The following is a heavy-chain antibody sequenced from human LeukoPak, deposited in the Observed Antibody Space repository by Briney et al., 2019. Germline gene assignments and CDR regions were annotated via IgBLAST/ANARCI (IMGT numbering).Heavy chain of an antibody. J-gene: IGHJ5*02. D-gene: IGHD2-2*01. CDR2: TKQDGSEK. CDR1: GFTFSSYW. CDR3: ANGRSVVPAAIYRNWFDP. Sequence: PGGSLRLSCAASGFTFSSYWMNWVRQAPGKGLEWVANTKQDGSEKYYVDSVKGRFAISRDNAKNSLYLQMNSLRAEDTAVYYCANGRSVVPAAIYRNWFDPWGQGTLVTVSS. V-gene: IGHV3-7*03.